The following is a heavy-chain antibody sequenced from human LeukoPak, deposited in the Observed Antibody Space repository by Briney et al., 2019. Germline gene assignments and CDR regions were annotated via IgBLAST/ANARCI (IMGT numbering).Heavy chain of an antibody. V-gene: IGHV3-43*02. J-gene: IGHJ2*01. Sequence: GGSLRLSCAASGFTFDDYATHWVRQAPGKGLEWVSRTRGDGITTYYADSVKGRFTISRDNSKTSLYLQMNSLRTEDTALYYCAKDDGTTAFWYFDLWGRGTLVTVSS. CDR1: GFTFDDYA. CDR3: AKDDGTTAFWYFDL. CDR2: TRGDGITT. D-gene: IGHD1-7*01.